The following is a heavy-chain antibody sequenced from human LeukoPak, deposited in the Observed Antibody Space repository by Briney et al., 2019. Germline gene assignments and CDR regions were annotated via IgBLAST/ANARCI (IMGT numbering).Heavy chain of an antibody. D-gene: IGHD1-1*01. V-gene: IGHV3-21*01. J-gene: IGHJ4*02. CDR2: ISSSSSNI. CDR1: GFTFSSYS. Sequence: SGGSLRLSCAASGFTFSSYSMNWVRQAPGKGLEWVSSISSSSSNIYYADSVKGRFTISRDNAKNSLYLQMNSLRDEDTAVYYCARCTTGRTFGSLREIKRSREIDYWGQGTLVTVSS. CDR3: ARCTTGRTFGSLREIKRSREIDY.